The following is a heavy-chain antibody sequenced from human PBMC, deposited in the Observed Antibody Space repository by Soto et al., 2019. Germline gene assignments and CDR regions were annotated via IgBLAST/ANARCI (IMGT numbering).Heavy chain of an antibody. Sequence: EVQLVESGGGLVQPGRSLRLSCAASGFTFDDYAMHWVRQAPGKGLEGVSGISWNSGSIGYADSVKGRFTISRDNAKNSLYLQMNSLRAEDTALYYCAKVAGSSSGPFDYWGQGTLVTVSS. V-gene: IGHV3-9*01. D-gene: IGHD6-6*01. CDR1: GFTFDDYA. CDR3: AKVAGSSSGPFDY. CDR2: ISWNSGSI. J-gene: IGHJ4*02.